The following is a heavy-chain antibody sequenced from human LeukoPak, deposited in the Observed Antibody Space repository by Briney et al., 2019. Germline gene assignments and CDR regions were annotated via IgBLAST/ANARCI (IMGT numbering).Heavy chain of an antibody. CDR2: INHSGST. CDR3: ARGRTWGGRGGRYYFDY. CDR1: GGSFSGYY. J-gene: IGHJ4*02. Sequence: SETLYLTCAVYGGSFSGYYWSWIRQPPGKGLEWIGEINHSGSTNYNPSLKSRVTISVDTSKNQFSLKLSSVTAADTAVYYCARGRTWGGRGGRYYFDYWGQGTLVTVSS. D-gene: IGHD3-16*01. V-gene: IGHV4-34*01.